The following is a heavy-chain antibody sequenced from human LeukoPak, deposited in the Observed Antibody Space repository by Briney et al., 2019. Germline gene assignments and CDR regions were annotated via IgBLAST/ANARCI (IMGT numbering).Heavy chain of an antibody. V-gene: IGHV4-4*07. J-gene: IGHJ4*02. CDR3: ARGHHLPDLDY. D-gene: IGHD2-2*01. Sequence: SETLPLTCTVSGGSISTYYWSWIRQPAGKGLEWIGRIYSSGSTNYHPSLKSRVTMSVDTSNNQFSLKLSSVTAADTAVYYCARGHHLPDLDYWGQGTLVTVSS. CDR2: IYSSGST. CDR1: GGSISTYY.